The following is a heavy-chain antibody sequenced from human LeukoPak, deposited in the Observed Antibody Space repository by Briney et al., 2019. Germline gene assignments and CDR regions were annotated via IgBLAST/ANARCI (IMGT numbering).Heavy chain of an antibody. CDR1: GVSVSSGSYY. D-gene: IGHD3-22*01. CDR3: ARSLDYYDSSGFLYPPNYYYYYGMDV. Sequence: SETLSLTCTVSGVSVSSGSYYWSWIRQPPGKGPEWIGYIYYSGSTNYNPSLKSRVTISVVTSKNQFSLTLSSVTAADTAVYYCARSLDYYDSSGFLYPPNYYYYYGMDVWGQGTTVTVSS. CDR2: IYYSGST. J-gene: IGHJ6*02. V-gene: IGHV4-61*01.